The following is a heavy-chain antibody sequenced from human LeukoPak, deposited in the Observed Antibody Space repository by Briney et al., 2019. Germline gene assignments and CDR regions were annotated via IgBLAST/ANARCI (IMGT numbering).Heavy chain of an antibody. D-gene: IGHD6-19*01. CDR1: GFTFSSYA. CDR2: IGGSGGST. Sequence: GGSLRLSCAASGFTFSSYAMSWVRQAPGKGLEWVSAIGGSGGSTYYADSVKGRFTISRDNSKNTLYLQMNSLRAEDTAVYYCAKDSRGRITVAGTSYWGQGTLVTVSS. J-gene: IGHJ4*02. V-gene: IGHV3-23*01. CDR3: AKDSRGRITVAGTSY.